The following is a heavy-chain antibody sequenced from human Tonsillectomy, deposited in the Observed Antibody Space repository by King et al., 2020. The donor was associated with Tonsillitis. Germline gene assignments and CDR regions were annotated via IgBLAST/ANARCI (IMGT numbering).Heavy chain of an antibody. Sequence: VQLVESGGGVVQPGGSLRLSCAASGFTFSSYGMHWVRQAPGKGLEWVTFIRSDGSTTTYADSVKGRFTISRDNSKNTLHLQVNSLRVEDTAVYYCAKYRCVSCFGFDIWGQGTRVTVSS. CDR3: AKYRCVSCFGFDI. CDR1: GFTFSSYG. V-gene: IGHV3-30*02. J-gene: IGHJ3*02. D-gene: IGHD2-21*01. CDR2: IRSDGSTT.